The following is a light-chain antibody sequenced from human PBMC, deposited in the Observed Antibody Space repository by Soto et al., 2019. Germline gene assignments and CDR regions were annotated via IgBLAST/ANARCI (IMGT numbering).Light chain of an antibody. J-gene: IGKJ1*01. CDR2: AIS. Sequence: VVLTQSPATLSLSPGERGTLSYGASQSVSSSYVDWDQQRAGQAPRLLTYAISPRAAGSPDRFSGSGAGTEFTLTSSRVEPADSAMYSCQQFGSAWWTFAQGTNVETK. CDR3: QQFGSAWWT. V-gene: IGKV3-20*01. CDR1: QSVSSSY.